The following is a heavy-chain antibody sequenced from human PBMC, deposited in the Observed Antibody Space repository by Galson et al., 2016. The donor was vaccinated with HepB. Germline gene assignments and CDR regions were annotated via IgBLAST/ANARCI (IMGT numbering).Heavy chain of an antibody. CDR3: ARGYSGGGTCHNCFDP. J-gene: IGHJ5*02. CDR1: GYTFTSSD. D-gene: IGHD2-15*01. Sequence: SVKVSCKASGYTFTSSDINWVRQAPGQGLEWMGWMNANDGNTGYAQKFQGRVIMTRDTSITTAYMELSSLRSEDTAVYYFARGYSGGGTCHNCFDPWGQGTLVTVSS. CDR2: MNANDGNT. V-gene: IGHV1-8*01.